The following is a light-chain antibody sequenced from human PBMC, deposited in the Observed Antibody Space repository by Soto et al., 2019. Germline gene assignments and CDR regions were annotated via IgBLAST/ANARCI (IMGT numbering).Light chain of an antibody. CDR1: QSVSSSY. J-gene: IGKJ5*01. CDR3: EQYGSSPPFT. Sequence: ESVLTQSPGTLSLSPGERATLSCRASQSVSSSYLAWYQQKPGQAPRLLIYGASSRATGIPDRFSGSGSGTDFTLTIRRLEPEDFAVYYCEQYGSSPPFTFGQATRLEIK. CDR2: GAS. V-gene: IGKV3-20*01.